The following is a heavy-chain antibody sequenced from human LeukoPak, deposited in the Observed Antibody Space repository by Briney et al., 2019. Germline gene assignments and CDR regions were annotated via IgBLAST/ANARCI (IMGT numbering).Heavy chain of an antibody. D-gene: IGHD3-10*01. J-gene: IGHJ5*02. Sequence: ASVKVSGKALGGTFSSYAISWVRQAPGQGLGGLGRIIPILGIANYAQKFQGRVTITADKSTSTAYMELSSLRSEDTAVYYCARDPFYYYGSGSAADLDPWGQGTLVTVSS. V-gene: IGHV1-69*04. CDR2: IIPILGIA. CDR3: ARDPFYYYGSGSAADLDP. CDR1: GGTFSSYA.